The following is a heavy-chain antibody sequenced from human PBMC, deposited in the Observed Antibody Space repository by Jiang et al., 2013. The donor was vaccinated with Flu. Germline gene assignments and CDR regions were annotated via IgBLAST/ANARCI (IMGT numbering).Heavy chain of an antibody. Sequence: QLLESGGGLVQPGGSLRLSCAASGFTFSSYWMAWVRQAPGKGLEWVANIKRDGSERNYVDSVRGRFAISRDTAKNSLYLQMNSLRGEDTAIYYCARDVGGVLDYWGQGTLVTVSS. CDR3: ARDVGGVLDY. D-gene: IGHD2-8*01. CDR2: IKRDGSER. V-gene: IGHV3-7*01. CDR1: GFTFSSYW. J-gene: IGHJ4*02.